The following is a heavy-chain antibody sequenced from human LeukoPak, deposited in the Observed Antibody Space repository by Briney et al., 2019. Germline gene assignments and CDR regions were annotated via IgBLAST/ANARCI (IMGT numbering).Heavy chain of an antibody. V-gene: IGHV3-30*18. CDR1: GFTFSSYG. D-gene: IGHD6-19*01. CDR3: AKDGTFSVPSSSWYGYSSGWSFDY. Sequence: GGSLRLSCAASGFTFSSYGMHWVRQAPGKGLEWVAVISYDGSNKYYADSVKGRFTISRDNSKNTLYLQMNSLRAEDTAVYYCAKDGTFSVPSSSWYGYSSGWSFDYWGQGTLVTVSS. CDR2: ISYDGSNK. J-gene: IGHJ4*02.